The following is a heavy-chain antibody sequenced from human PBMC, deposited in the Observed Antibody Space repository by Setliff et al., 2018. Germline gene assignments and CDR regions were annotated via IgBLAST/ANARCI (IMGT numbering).Heavy chain of an antibody. CDR1: GGSISSYY. Sequence: SETLSLTCTVSGGSISSYYWSWIRQPPGKGLEWIGYIYYSGSTNYNPSLKSRVTISVDTSKNQFSLKLSSVTAADTAVYYCARDEGSSYFYGMDVWGQGTRSPSP. D-gene: IGHD6-13*01. CDR3: ARDEGSSYFYGMDV. CDR2: IYYSGST. V-gene: IGHV4-59*01. J-gene: IGHJ6*02.